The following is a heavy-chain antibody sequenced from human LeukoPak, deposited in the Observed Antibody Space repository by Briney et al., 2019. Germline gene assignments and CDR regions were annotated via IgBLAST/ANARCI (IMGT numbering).Heavy chain of an antibody. V-gene: IGHV4-34*01. D-gene: IGHD3-16*01. Sequence: SETLSLTCAVYGGSFSGYYWSWIRQPPGKGLEWIGEINHSGSTNYNPSLKSRVTISVDTSKNQFSLKLSSVTAADTAVCYCARGGGYGYVWGTAPNGRYYYGMDVWGQGTTVTVSS. CDR1: GGSFSGYY. CDR3: ARGGGYGYVWGTAPNGRYYYGMDV. J-gene: IGHJ6*02. CDR2: INHSGST.